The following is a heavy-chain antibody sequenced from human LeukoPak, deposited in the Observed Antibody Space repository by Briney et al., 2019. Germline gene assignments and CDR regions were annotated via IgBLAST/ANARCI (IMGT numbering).Heavy chain of an antibody. CDR2: INPNSGGT. CDR3: ARIAPYYDSSGREAWDYYYYYMDV. J-gene: IGHJ6*03. V-gene: IGHV1-2*02. Sequence: ASVKVSCKASGYTFTGYYMHWVRQAPGQGLERMGWINPNSGGTNYAQKFQGRVTMTRDTSISTAYMELSRLRSDDTAVYYCARIAPYYDSSGREAWDYYYYYMDVWGKGTTVTISS. CDR1: GYTFTGYY. D-gene: IGHD3-22*01.